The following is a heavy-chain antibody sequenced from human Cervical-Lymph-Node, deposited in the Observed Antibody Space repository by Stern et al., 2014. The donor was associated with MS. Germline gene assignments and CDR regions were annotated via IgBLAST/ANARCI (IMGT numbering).Heavy chain of an antibody. Sequence: VQLVQSGSEVKKPGASVKVSCKASENTHNNYLIHWVRQAPGQRPDWMRRINPSGATNYAQKVQDRVTMTTDASTSTFYMELSRLRSEDTAVYYCAVRYCSGGRCYSVPDVWGQGTTVIVSS. V-gene: IGHV1-46*02. CDR3: AVRYCSGGRCYSVPDV. CDR1: ENTHNNYL. CDR2: INPSGAT. J-gene: IGHJ6*02. D-gene: IGHD2-15*01.